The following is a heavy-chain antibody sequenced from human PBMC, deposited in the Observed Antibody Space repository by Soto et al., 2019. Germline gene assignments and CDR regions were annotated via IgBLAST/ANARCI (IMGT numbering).Heavy chain of an antibody. D-gene: IGHD6-13*01. CDR2: ISGSGGST. CDR1: GFTFRGHA. J-gene: IGHJ5*02. CDR3: AKYVGYSSSWYSWFDP. V-gene: IGHV3-23*01. Sequence: GGSLRLPCAASGFTFRGHAMSWVRQAPGKGLEWVSAISGSGGSTYYADSVKGRFTISRDNSKDTLYLQMNSLRAEDTAVYYCAKYVGYSSSWYSWFDPWGQGTLVTVSS.